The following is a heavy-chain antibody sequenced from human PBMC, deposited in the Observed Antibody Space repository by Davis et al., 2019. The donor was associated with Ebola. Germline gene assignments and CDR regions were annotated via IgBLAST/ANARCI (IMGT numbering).Heavy chain of an antibody. V-gene: IGHV4-34*01. CDR1: GGSFSGYY. CDR3: ARGAEQVKFYGLDV. D-gene: IGHD1-14*01. J-gene: IGHJ6*02. Sequence: PSETLSLTCAVSGGSFSGYYWTWIRQPPGKGLEWIGEINNSGSTNYNPSPKSRVTISVDTSKNQFSLSLSSVTAADTALYYCARGAEQVKFYGLDVWGQGTTVTVSS. CDR2: INNSGST.